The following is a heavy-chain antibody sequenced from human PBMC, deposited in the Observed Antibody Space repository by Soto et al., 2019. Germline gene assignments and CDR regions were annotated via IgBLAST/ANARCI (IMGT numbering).Heavy chain of an antibody. CDR3: ARGGYYYGMDV. V-gene: IGHV4-59*01. J-gene: IGHJ6*02. Sequence: SETLSLTCTVSGGSISSYYWSWIRQPPGKGLEWIGYIYYSGSTNYNPSLKSRVTISVDTSKNQFSLKLSSVTAADTAVYYCARGGYYYGMDVWGQGTTVTVSS. CDR1: GGSISSYY. CDR2: IYYSGST.